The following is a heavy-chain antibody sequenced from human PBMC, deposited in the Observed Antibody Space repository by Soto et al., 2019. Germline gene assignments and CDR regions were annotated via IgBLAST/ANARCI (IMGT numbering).Heavy chain of an antibody. D-gene: IGHD3-3*01. J-gene: IGHJ5*02. CDR1: GFTVSSNY. V-gene: IGHV3-53*04. CDR3: ARADFWSGGGWFDP. Sequence: GGSLRLSCAASGFTVSSNYMSWVRQAPGKGLEWVSVIYSGGSTYYADSVKGRFTISRHNSKNTLYLQMNSLRAEDTAVYYCARADFWSGGGWFDPWGQGTLVTVSS. CDR2: IYSGGST.